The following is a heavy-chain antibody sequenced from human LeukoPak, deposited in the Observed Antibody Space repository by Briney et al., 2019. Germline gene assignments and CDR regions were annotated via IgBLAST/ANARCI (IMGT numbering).Heavy chain of an antibody. V-gene: IGHV4-39*01. Sequence: PSETLSLTCTVSGGSISSSGDFWGWIRQPPGKEPEYIASIHHSGRTYYNLSLKSRVTMSVDPSTNQFSLKLRSATATDTAVYCCASVISGWYEVWGQGTMVIVSS. CDR3: ASVISGWYEV. CDR2: IHHSGRT. CDR1: GGSISSSGDF. J-gene: IGHJ3*01. D-gene: IGHD6-19*01.